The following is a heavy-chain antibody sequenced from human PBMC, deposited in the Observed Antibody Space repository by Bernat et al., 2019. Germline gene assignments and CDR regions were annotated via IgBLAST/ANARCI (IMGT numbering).Heavy chain of an antibody. CDR1: GGSISSSSYY. D-gene: IGHD3-10*01. V-gene: IGHV4-39*01. Sequence: QLQLQESGPGLVKPSETLSLTCTVSGGSISSSSYYWGWIRQPPGKGLEWIGSVRYSGSANYNPSLVSRVTLSVDTSKSQFSLNLTSATAADTAVYFCARHETNYYGSGQPFDFLGQGTLVTVSS. CDR3: ARHETNYYGSGQPFDF. J-gene: IGHJ4*02. CDR2: VRYSGSA.